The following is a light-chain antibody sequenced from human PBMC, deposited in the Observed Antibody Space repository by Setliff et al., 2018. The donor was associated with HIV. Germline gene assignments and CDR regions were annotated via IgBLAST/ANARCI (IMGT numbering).Light chain of an antibody. V-gene: IGLV2-14*01. CDR3: SSYTSSSLYV. CDR1: SSDVGGYNY. J-gene: IGLJ1*01. CDR2: EVR. Sequence: QSVLTQPASVSGSPGQSITISCTGTSSDVGGYNYVSWYQQHPGKAPKLIIYEVRNRPSGVSNRFSGSKSGNTASLTISGLQAEDEGDYYCSSYTSSSLYVFGTGTKV.